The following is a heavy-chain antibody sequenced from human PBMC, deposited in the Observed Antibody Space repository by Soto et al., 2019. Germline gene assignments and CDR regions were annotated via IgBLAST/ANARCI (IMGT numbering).Heavy chain of an antibody. V-gene: IGHV1-69*13. J-gene: IGHJ5*02. CDR3: ARGQSCYYDSSGYSPDR. CDR1: GWTFSSYA. D-gene: IGHD3-22*01. CDR2: IIPIFGTA. Sequence: SVKVSCKASGWTFSSYAISWVRQAPGQGLEWMGGIIPIFGTANYAQKFQGRVTITADESTSTAYMELSSLRSEDTAVYYCARGQSCYYDSSGYSPDRWGQGTLVTVSS.